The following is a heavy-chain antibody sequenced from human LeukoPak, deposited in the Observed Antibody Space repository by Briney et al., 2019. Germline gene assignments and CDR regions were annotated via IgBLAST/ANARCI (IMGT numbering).Heavy chain of an antibody. CDR3: AKDLRRGRITIFGVVPQPDAFDI. J-gene: IGHJ3*02. CDR1: GFTFSSYA. CDR2: ISGSGGST. V-gene: IGHV3-23*01. D-gene: IGHD3-3*01. Sequence: GGSLRLSCAASGFTFSSYAMSWVRQAPGKGLEWVSAISGSGGSTYYADSVKGRFTISRDNSKNTLYLQMNSLRAEDTAVYYCAKDLRRGRITIFGVVPQPDAFDIWGQGTMVTVSS.